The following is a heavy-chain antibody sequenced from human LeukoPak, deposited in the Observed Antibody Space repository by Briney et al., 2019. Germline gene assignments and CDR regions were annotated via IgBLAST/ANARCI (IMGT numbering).Heavy chain of an antibody. D-gene: IGHD3-10*01. V-gene: IGHV1-46*01. CDR3: ARDKSSTNWLDS. J-gene: IGHJ5*01. Sequence: ASVKVSCKASGYSFTNFYIHWVRQAPGQGLEWMGIINPSGGSTNYAQKFQGRVTMTSDTSASTVYMDLSSLRSEGTAIYYCARDKSSTNWLDSWGQGTLVTVSS. CDR2: INPSGGST. CDR1: GYSFTNFY.